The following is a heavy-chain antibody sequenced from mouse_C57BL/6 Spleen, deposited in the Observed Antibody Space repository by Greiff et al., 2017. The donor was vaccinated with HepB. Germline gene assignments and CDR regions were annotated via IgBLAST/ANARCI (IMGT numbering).Heavy chain of an antibody. Sequence: EVKLMESGGGLVKPGGSLKLSCAASGFTFSSYAMSWVRQTPEKRLEWVATISDGGSYTYYPDNVKGRFTISRANAKNNLYLQMSHLKSEDTAMYYCARAMDYWGQGTSVTVSS. J-gene: IGHJ4*01. CDR1: GFTFSSYA. CDR2: ISDGGSYT. V-gene: IGHV5-4*03. CDR3: ARAMDY.